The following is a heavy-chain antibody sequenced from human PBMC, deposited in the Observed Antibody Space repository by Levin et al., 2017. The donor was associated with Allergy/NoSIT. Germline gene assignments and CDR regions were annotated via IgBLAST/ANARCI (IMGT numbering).Heavy chain of an antibody. V-gene: IGHV2-5*02. D-gene: IGHD6-13*01. J-gene: IGHJ5*02. CDR1: GFSLSTSGVG. CDR2: IYWDDDK. CDR3: AHGPIAAAGDNWFDP. Sequence: SGPTLVKPTQTLTLTCTFSGFSLSTSGVGVGWIRQPPGKALEWLALIYWDDDKRYSPSLKSRLTITKDTSKNQVVLTMTNMDPVDTATYYCAHGPIAAAGDNWFDPWGQGTLVTVSS.